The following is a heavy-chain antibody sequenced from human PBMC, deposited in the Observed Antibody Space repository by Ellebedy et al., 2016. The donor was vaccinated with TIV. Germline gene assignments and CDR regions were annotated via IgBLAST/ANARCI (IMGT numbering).Heavy chain of an antibody. D-gene: IGHD4-17*01. CDR1: GASISSSG. Sequence: PSETLSLTCTVSGASISSSGSYWGWIRQPPGKGLEWVSCISSSGTYIYYADSLKGRFTISRDSAKNSLYLQMNSLRAEDTAVYYCARGSGDLPFDYWGQGTLVTVSS. V-gene: IGHV3-21*01. J-gene: IGHJ4*02. CDR2: ISSSGTYI. CDR3: ARGSGDLPFDY.